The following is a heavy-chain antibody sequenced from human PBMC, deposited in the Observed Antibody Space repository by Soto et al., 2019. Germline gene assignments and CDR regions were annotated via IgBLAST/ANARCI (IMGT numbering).Heavy chain of an antibody. CDR3: AGTVDTAMPPGWYFEL. CDR1: GGTFSSYA. CDR2: IIPIFGTA. D-gene: IGHD5-18*01. V-gene: IGHV1-69*12. Sequence: QVQLVQSGAEVKKPGSSVKVSCKASGGTFSSYAISWVRQAPGQGLEWMGGIIPIFGTANYAQKFQGRVTMTADESPSTAYMELSSLRSEDTAVYYCAGTVDTAMPPGWYFELWGRGTLVTVSS. J-gene: IGHJ2*01.